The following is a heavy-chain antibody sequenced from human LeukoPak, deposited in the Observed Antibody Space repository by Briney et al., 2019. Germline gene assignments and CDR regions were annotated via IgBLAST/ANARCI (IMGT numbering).Heavy chain of an antibody. J-gene: IGHJ5*02. CDR3: ARSPQLDGNWFDP. D-gene: IGHD6-13*01. V-gene: IGHV4-59*02. Sequence: SETLSLTCTISGGSVSDYYWSWIRQSPGKGLEWIGYIYHTGSTSYSPSLKSRVTISADTSQNQFSLKLSSVTAADTAVYYCARSPQLDGNWFDPWGQGTLVTVSS. CDR2: IYHTGST. CDR1: GGSVSDYY.